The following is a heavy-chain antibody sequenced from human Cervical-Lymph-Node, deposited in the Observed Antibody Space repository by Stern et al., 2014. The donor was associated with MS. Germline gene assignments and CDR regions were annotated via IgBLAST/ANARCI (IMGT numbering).Heavy chain of an antibody. Sequence: EVQLVESGGGLVQPGGSLRLSCAASGFTFSTYWMHWVRQAPGKGLVLVSRINSDESSTTYADSVKGRFSISRDNDKNTLYLQMNSLRAEDTAVYYCARGVMVAATYAYDIWGQGTMVTISS. CDR2: INSDESST. V-gene: IGHV3-74*01. CDR1: GFTFSTYW. D-gene: IGHD2-15*01. J-gene: IGHJ3*02. CDR3: ARGVMVAATYAYDI.